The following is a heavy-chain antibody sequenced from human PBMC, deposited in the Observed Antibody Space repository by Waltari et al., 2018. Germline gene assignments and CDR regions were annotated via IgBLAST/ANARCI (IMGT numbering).Heavy chain of an antibody. V-gene: IGHV3-53*01. J-gene: IGHJ1*01. Sequence: EVQLVEAGGALIQPGGSLRLSCTVSAYAVITTYMTWVRQPPGKGLEWVSVFYSGGTTYYADSVKGRFTISRDDRKNTLYLQMNSLRAEDAAVYYCASGPGWLSHWGQGTLVTVSS. D-gene: IGHD5-12*01. CDR2: FYSGGTT. CDR3: ASGPGWLSH. CDR1: AYAVITTY.